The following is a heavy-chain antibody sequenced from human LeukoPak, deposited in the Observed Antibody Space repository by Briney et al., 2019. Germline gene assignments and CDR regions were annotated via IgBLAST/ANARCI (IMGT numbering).Heavy chain of an antibody. Sequence: PGGSLRLSCAASGFTFSSYAMSWVRQAPGEGLEWVSAISGSGGSTYYADSVKGRFTISRDNSKNTLYLQMNSLRAEDTAVYYCAKGSGIAVAGNFDYWGQGTLVTVSS. CDR1: GFTFSSYA. CDR2: ISGSGGST. V-gene: IGHV3-23*01. CDR3: AKGSGIAVAGNFDY. D-gene: IGHD6-19*01. J-gene: IGHJ4*02.